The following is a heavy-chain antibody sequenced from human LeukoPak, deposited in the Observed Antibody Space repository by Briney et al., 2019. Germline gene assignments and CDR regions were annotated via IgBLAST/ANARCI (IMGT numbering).Heavy chain of an antibody. J-gene: IGHJ4*02. V-gene: IGHV3-15*01. CDR3: TTDRIVGVPQEDY. CDR1: GFTFSDYS. CDR2: VKSKTDGGTT. Sequence: PGGSLRLSCAASGFTFSDYSMNWVRQAPGKGLEWVGRVKSKTDGGTTDYAAPVKGRFTISRDDSKNTLYLQMNSLKTEDTAVYYCTTDRIVGVPQEDYWGQGTLVTVSS. D-gene: IGHD1-26*01.